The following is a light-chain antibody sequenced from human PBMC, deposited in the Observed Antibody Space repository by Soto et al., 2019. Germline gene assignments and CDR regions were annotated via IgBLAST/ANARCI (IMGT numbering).Light chain of an antibody. CDR1: SSDIGGYKY. Sequence: QSVLTQPASVSGSPGQSITISCTGTSSDIGGYKYVSWYQQHPGKAPKLIIFEVSNRPSGVSDRFSGSNSGNTASLTVSGLQAEDEADYYCSSYAGSPYVFGTGTKVTVL. V-gene: IGLV2-14*01. J-gene: IGLJ1*01. CDR2: EVS. CDR3: SSYAGSPYV.